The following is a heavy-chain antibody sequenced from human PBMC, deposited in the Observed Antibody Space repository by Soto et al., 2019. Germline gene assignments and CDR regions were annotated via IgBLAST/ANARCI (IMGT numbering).Heavy chain of an antibody. D-gene: IGHD3-9*01. V-gene: IGHV3-7*05. CDR3: ARDYYDILTGYYTPPWYNWFDP. CDR2: IKQDGSEK. Sequence: GGSLRLSCAASGFTFSSYWMSWVRQAPGKGLEWVANIKQDGSEKYYVDSVKGRFPISKDNAKNSLYLQMNSLRAEDTAVYYCARDYYDILTGYYTPPWYNWFDPWGQGTLVTVSS. CDR1: GFTFSSYW. J-gene: IGHJ5*02.